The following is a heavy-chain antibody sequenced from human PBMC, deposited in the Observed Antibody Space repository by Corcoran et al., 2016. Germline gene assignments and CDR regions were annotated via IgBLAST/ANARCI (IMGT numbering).Heavy chain of an antibody. Sequence: QVQLQQWGAGLLKPSETLSLTCAVYGGSFSGYYWSWIRQPPGKGLEWIGEINHSGSTNYNPSLKSRVTISVDTSKNQFSLKLSSVTAADTAVYYCARGRRDGYRSGAFDIWGQGTMVTVSS. CDR2: INHSGST. V-gene: IGHV4-34*01. CDR1: GGSFSGYY. CDR3: ARGRRDGYRSGAFDI. D-gene: IGHD5-12*01. J-gene: IGHJ3*02.